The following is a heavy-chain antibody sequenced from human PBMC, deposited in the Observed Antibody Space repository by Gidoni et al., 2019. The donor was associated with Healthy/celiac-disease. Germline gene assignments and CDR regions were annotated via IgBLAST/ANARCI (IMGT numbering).Heavy chain of an antibody. CDR3: ARSGYSSGYYFDY. V-gene: IGHV3-66*01. J-gene: IGHJ4*02. CDR2: IYSGGST. D-gene: IGHD6-19*01. CDR1: GLTVSSYY. Sequence: EVQLVAPGGGLVQPGGSLRLYCAASGLTVSSYYMGWVRQAAGKGLEWVSVIYSGGSTYYADSVKGRFTISRDNSKNTLYLQINSLGAEDTSVYYCARSGYSSGYYFDYWGQGTLVTVSS.